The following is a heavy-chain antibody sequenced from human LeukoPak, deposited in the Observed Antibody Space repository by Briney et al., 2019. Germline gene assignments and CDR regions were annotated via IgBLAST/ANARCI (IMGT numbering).Heavy chain of an antibody. V-gene: IGHV3-53*01. CDR1: RFTVSSNY. Sequence: GGSLRLSCAASRFTVSSNYMSWVRQAPGKGLEWVSVIYSGGSTYYADSVKGRFTISRDNSKNTLYLQMNSLRAEDTAVYYCARGHLVRGVNSRDYWGQGTLVTVSS. J-gene: IGHJ4*02. D-gene: IGHD3-10*01. CDR3: ARGHLVRGVNSRDY. CDR2: IYSGGST.